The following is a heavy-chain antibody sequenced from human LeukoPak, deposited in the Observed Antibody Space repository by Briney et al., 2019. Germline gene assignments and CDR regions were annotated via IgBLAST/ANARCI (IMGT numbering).Heavy chain of an antibody. J-gene: IGHJ4*02. Sequence: YAHSVTGRFTISRDNSRSTLYLQMNSLRPEDTAIYYCAREGYYGSGSPPSLYFDYWGQGTLVTVSS. D-gene: IGHD3-10*01. CDR3: AREGYYGSGSPPSLYFDY. V-gene: IGHV3-30*03.